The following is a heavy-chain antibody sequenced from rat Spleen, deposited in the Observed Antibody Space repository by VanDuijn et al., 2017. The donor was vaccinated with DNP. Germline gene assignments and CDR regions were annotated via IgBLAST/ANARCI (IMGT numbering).Heavy chain of an antibody. Sequence: EVQLVESGGDLVQPGRSLKLSCAASGLTFSDYGMAWVRQTPTKGLVWVASISTGGGNTYYRDSVKGRFTISRDNAKSSLSLQMDSLRSEDTATYYCAKHDGTEGIDFDYWGQGVMVTVSS. CDR2: ISTGGGNT. CDR1: GLTFSDYG. J-gene: IGHJ2*01. CDR3: AKHDGTEGIDFDY. V-gene: IGHV5S13*01. D-gene: IGHD1-11*01.